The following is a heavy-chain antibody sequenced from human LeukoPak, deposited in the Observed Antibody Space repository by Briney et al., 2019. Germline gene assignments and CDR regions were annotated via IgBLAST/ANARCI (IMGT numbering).Heavy chain of an antibody. V-gene: IGHV4-59*01. D-gene: IGHD6-13*01. CDR1: GGSISSYY. CDR2: IYYSGST. J-gene: IGHJ6*02. Sequence: SETLSLTCTVSGGSISSYYWSWIRQPPGKGLEWIGYIYYSGSTNYNPSLKSRVTISVDTSKNQFSLKLSSVTAADTVVYYCARAAAGDYYYGMDVWGQGTTVTVSS. CDR3: ARAAAGDYYYGMDV.